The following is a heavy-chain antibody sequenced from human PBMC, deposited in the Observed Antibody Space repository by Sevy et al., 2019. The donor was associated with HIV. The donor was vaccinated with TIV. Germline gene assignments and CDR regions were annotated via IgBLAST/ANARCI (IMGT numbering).Heavy chain of an antibody. CDR3: AREGSYGDYRFSYYYGMDV. CDR1: GFSFSSYW. Sequence: GGSLRLSCAASGFSFSSYWMTWVRQAPGKGLEWVANIYQDGSEKYYVDSVRGRFTISRDNAKNSLYLQMNSLRAEDTAVYYCAREGSYGDYRFSYYYGMDVWGQGTMVTVSS. D-gene: IGHD4-17*01. V-gene: IGHV3-7*01. CDR2: IYQDGSEK. J-gene: IGHJ6*02.